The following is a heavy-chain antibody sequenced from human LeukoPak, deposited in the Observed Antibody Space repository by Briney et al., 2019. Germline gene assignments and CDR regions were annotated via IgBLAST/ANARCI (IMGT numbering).Heavy chain of an antibody. J-gene: IGHJ4*02. D-gene: IGHD2-15*01. V-gene: IGHV1-46*01. CDR1: GYTFTNYY. CDR3: AREAIGYSNDY. Sequence: GASVKVSCKASGYTFTNYYMHWVRQAPGQGLEWMGIINPSGGSTSYAQKFQGRVTVTRDTSTSTVYMELSSLRFEDTAVYYCAREAIGYSNDYWGQGTLVTVSS. CDR2: INPSGGST.